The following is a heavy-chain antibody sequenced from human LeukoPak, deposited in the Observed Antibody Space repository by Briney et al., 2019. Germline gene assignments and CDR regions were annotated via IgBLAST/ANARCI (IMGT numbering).Heavy chain of an antibody. Sequence: PSETLSLTCTVSGGSISSYYWSWIRQPAGKGLEWIGRIYSSGSTNYNPSLKSRVTMSVDTSKNQFSLRLRSVTAADTAVYYCARQIASAGTAGFDFWGQGALVTVSS. CDR2: IYSSGST. CDR1: GGSISSYY. D-gene: IGHD6-13*01. V-gene: IGHV4-4*07. CDR3: ARQIASAGTAGFDF. J-gene: IGHJ4*02.